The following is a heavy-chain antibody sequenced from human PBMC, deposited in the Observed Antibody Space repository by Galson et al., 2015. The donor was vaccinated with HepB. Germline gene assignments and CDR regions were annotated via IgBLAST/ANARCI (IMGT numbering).Heavy chain of an antibody. J-gene: IGHJ6*03. CDR3: ARVVAVAGNRKHYYYYYMDV. Sequence: ETLSLTCAVYGGSFSGYYWSWIRQPPGKGLEWIGEINHSGSTNYNPSLKSRVTISVDTSKNQFSLKLSSVTAADTAVYYCARVVAVAGNRKHYYYYYMDVWGKGTTVTVSS. CDR1: GGSFSGYY. V-gene: IGHV4-34*01. CDR2: INHSGST. D-gene: IGHD6-19*01.